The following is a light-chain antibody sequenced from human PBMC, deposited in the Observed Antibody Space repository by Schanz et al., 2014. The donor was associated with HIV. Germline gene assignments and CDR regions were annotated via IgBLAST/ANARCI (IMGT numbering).Light chain of an antibody. J-gene: IGLJ3*02. CDR3: SSYAGNNNGV. CDR1: SSNIKMNA. V-gene: IGLV1-44*01. Sequence: QSVLTQPPSASGTPGQRVTISCSGSSSNIKMNAVNWYQHLPGTAPKLLIYATYNRPSGVPDRFSGSESGTSASLAVSGLQAEDEADYYCSSYAGNNNGVFGGGTKLTVL. CDR2: ATY.